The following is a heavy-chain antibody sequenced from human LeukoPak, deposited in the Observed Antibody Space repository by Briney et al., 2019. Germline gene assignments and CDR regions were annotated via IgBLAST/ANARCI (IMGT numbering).Heavy chain of an antibody. D-gene: IGHD3-22*01. CDR1: RFTFSTYG. CDR3: ARDENYYDSSGYNY. V-gene: IGHV3-30*03. Sequence: PGGSLRLSCAASRFTFSTYGMHWVRQAPGKGLEWVAVISYDGNNQYYADSVKGRFTISRDNSKSTLYLQMNSLRGEDTAVYYCARDENYYDSSGYNYWGQGTLVTVSS. CDR2: ISYDGNNQ. J-gene: IGHJ4*02.